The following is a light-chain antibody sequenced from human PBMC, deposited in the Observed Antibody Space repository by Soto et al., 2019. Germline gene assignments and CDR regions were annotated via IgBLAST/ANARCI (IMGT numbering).Light chain of an antibody. CDR2: GAS. J-gene: IGKJ1*01. CDR3: QQRSNWPPA. Sequence: ENLLTQSPDTLSLSAGERATLSCRASQSVSSNLAWYQQKPGQAPRLLIYGASTRATGIPARFSGSGSGTEFTLTISSLEPEDFAVYYCQQRSNWPPAFGQGTKVDIK. V-gene: IGKV3-11*01. CDR1: QSVSSN.